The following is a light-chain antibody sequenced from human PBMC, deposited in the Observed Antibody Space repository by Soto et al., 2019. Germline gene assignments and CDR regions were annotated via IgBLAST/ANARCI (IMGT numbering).Light chain of an antibody. Sequence: EIVLTQSPATLSLSPGERATLSCRASQSVSKYLAWYQHKPGQAPRLLIYNASNRATGIPARFSGSGSGTAFTLTINSLEPEDFEVYYCQQRSNWPLTFGGGTKVEIK. CDR3: QQRSNWPLT. CDR1: QSVSKY. CDR2: NAS. J-gene: IGKJ4*01. V-gene: IGKV3-11*01.